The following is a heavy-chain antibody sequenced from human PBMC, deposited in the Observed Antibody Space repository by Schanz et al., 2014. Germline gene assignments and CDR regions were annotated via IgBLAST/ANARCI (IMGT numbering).Heavy chain of an antibody. CDR2: ISYDGVNT. CDR1: GFTFSTYW. V-gene: IGHV3-30*18. D-gene: IGHD2-2*01. J-gene: IGHJ4*02. Sequence: GGSLRLSCAASGFTFSTYWMHWVRQAPGKGLEWVAVISYDGVNTYYADSVKGRFTISRDNSKNSLFLQMNSLSAEDTAVYYCAKVAPAATYLDSWGLGTLVTVSS. CDR3: AKVAPAATYLDS.